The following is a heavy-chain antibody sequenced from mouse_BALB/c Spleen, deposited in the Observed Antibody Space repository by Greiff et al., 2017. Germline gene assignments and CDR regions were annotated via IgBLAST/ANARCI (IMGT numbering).Heavy chain of an antibody. CDR1: GFTFSSYG. Sequence: EVHLVESGGGLVKPGGSLKLSCAASGFTFSSYGMSWVRQTPDKRLELVATINSNGGSTYYPDSVKGRFTISRDNAKNTLYLQMSSLKSEDTAMYYCARDYGSSYFDYWGQGTTLTVSS. CDR3: ARDYGSSYFDY. CDR2: INSNGGST. V-gene: IGHV5-6-3*01. J-gene: IGHJ2*01. D-gene: IGHD1-1*01.